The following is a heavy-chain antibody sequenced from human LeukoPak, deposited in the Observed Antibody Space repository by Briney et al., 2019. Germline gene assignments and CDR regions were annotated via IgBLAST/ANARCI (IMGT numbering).Heavy chain of an antibody. Sequence: GGSLRLSCAASGFTFSDYNMRWIRQAPGKGLEWVSSISRSGSTIYYADSVKGRFTISRDNAKNSLYLQMNSLRAEDTAVYYCAREENPYYYGSGSNWGQGTLVTVSS. V-gene: IGHV3-11*04. CDR3: AREENPYYYGSGSN. CDR1: GFTFSDYN. D-gene: IGHD3-10*01. J-gene: IGHJ4*02. CDR2: ISRSGSTI.